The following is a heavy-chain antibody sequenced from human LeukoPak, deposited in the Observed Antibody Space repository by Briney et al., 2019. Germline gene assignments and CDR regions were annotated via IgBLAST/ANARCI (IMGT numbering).Heavy chain of an antibody. Sequence: GGSLRLSCAASGFTFSSYEMNWVRQAPGKGLEWVSYISSSGSTTYYADSVKGRFTISRDNAKNSLYLQMNSLRAEDTAVYYCARDGVGRYYFDYWGQGTLVTVSS. D-gene: IGHD3-10*01. CDR3: ARDGVGRYYFDY. CDR1: GFTFSSYE. CDR2: ISSSGSTT. J-gene: IGHJ4*02. V-gene: IGHV3-48*03.